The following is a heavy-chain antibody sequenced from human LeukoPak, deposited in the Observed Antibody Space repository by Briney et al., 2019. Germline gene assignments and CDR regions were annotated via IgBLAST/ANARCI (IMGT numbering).Heavy chain of an antibody. CDR1: GYSISSCYF. CDR3: ARDTNYDSSADAIFDY. D-gene: IGHD3-22*01. V-gene: IGHV4-38-2*02. J-gene: IGHJ4*02. Sequence: SETLSLTCAVSGYSISSCYFWGWIRQPPGKGLEWIGTIYHSGSTYYNPSLKSRVTISVDTSKNQFSLMLSSVTAADTAVYYCARDTNYDSSADAIFDYWGQGTLVTVSS. CDR2: IYHSGST.